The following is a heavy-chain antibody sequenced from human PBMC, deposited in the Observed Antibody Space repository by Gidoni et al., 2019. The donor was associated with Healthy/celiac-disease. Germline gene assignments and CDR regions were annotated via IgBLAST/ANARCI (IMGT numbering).Heavy chain of an antibody. Sequence: QVQLVQSGAEVTKPGSSVKVSCKASEGTFSSYAISWVRQARGQGREWMGGIIPIFGTANYAKKFQGRVTITADESTSTAYMELSSLRSEDTAVYYCARDRLPATMGYGMDVWGQGTTVTVSS. CDR3: ARDRLPATMGYGMDV. J-gene: IGHJ6*02. CDR1: EGTFSSYA. D-gene: IGHD2-2*01. V-gene: IGHV1-69*01. CDR2: IIPIFGTA.